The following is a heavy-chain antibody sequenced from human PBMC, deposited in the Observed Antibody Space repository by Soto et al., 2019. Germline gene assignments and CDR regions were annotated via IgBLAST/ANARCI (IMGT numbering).Heavy chain of an antibody. V-gene: IGHV1-18*01. CDR3: ARVKWDSISWFSIYYYGMDA. CDR2: ITAYNGNT. Sequence: QVQLVQSGADVQKPGASVKVSCKASGYSFTSYGIIWVRQAPGQGLEWMGWITAYNGNTKYAQKFQDRVTMTSDTSTNTAYMEVRSLRSDDTAVYYCARVKWDSISWFSIYYYGMDAWGQGTTVTVSS. J-gene: IGHJ6*02. CDR1: GYSFTSYG. D-gene: IGHD6-13*01.